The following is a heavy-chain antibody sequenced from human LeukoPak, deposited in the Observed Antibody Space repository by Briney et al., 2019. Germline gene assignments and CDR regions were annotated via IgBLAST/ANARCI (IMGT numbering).Heavy chain of an antibody. CDR1: GGSFSGYY. CDR2: INHSGST. Sequence: PSETLSLTCAVYGGSFSGYYWSWIRQPPGKGLEWIGEINHSGSTNYNPSLKSRVTISVDTSKNQFSLKLSSVTAADTAVYYCARYYAPRRYNWSDPWGQGTLVTVSS. CDR3: ARYYAPRRYNWSDP. J-gene: IGHJ5*02. D-gene: IGHD3-16*01. V-gene: IGHV4-34*01.